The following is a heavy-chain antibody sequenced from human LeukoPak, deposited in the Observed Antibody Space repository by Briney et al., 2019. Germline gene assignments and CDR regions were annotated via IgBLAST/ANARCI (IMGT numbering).Heavy chain of an antibody. CDR3: ATSGSCYEGADY. CDR1: GGTFSSYA. CDR2: IIPILGIA. Sequence: SSVEVSCKASGGTFSSYAISWVRQAPGQGLEWMGRIIPILGIANYAQKFQGRATITADKSTSTAYMELSSLRSEDTAVYYCATSGSCYEGADYWGQGTLVTVSS. J-gene: IGHJ4*02. V-gene: IGHV1-69*04. D-gene: IGHD3-10*01.